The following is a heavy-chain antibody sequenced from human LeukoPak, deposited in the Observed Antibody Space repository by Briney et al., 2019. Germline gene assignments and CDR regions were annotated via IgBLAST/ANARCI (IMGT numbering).Heavy chain of an antibody. D-gene: IGHD5-18*01. CDR3: ARDLSPGYSYGSYYYYYMDV. CDR2: INTNTENP. CDR1: GYTFTSYA. J-gene: IGHJ6*03. Sequence: ASVKVSCKASGYTFTSYAMNWVRQAPGQGLEWMGWINTNTENPTYAQGFTGRFVFSLDTSVSTAYLQISSLKAEDTAVYYCARDLSPGYSYGSYYYYYMDVWGKGTTVTVSS. V-gene: IGHV7-4-1*02.